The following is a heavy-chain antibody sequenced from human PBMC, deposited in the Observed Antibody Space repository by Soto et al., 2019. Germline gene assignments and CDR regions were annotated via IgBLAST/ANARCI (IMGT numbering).Heavy chain of an antibody. CDR2: IFSNDEK. V-gene: IGHV2-26*01. CDR3: VRILRNNNHPPDY. J-gene: IGHJ4*02. D-gene: IGHD1-20*01. Sequence: SGPTLVNPTETLTLTCTVSGISLSNDRTGVSWIRRPPGKALEWLAHIFSNDEKSYSTSLKSRLTISKDTSKSQVVLTMSNVDPVDTATYYCVRILRNNNHPPDYSGQGTLVTVSS. CDR1: GISLSNDRTG.